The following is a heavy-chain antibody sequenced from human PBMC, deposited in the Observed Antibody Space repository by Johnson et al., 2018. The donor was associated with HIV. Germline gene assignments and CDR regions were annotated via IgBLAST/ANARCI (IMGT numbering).Heavy chain of an antibody. CDR1: GFTFSSYG. J-gene: IGHJ3*02. CDR3: AKDQGHYYDSSGYYSVGAFDI. V-gene: IGHV3-30*02. D-gene: IGHD3-22*01. CDR2: IGYDGSNK. Sequence: QVQLVESGGGVVQPGGSLRLSCAASGFTFSSYGMHWVRQAPGKGLEWVAFIGYDGSNKYYADSVKGRFTISRDNSKNTLYLQMNSLRAEDTAGYYCAKDQGHYYDSSGYYSVGAFDILGRDNGHRLF.